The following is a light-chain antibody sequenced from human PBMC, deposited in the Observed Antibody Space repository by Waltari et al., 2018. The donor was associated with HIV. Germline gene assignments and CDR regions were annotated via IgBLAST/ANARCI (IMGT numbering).Light chain of an antibody. CDR1: SSDVGGYNY. J-gene: IGLJ3*02. CDR3: CSYAGSSTPWV. Sequence: QSALTQPASVSGSPGQSLTIPCPGTSSDVGGYNYVSLYQPHPGKAPKLMIYDVSKRPSGVSNRFSGSKSGNTASLTISGLQAEDEADYYCCSYAGSSTPWVFGGGTKLTVL. CDR2: DVS. V-gene: IGLV2-23*02.